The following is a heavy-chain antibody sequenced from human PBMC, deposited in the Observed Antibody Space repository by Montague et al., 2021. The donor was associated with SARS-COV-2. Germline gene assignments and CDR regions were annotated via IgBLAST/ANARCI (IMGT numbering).Heavy chain of an antibody. D-gene: IGHD4-23*01. V-gene: IGHV4-59*01. CDR2: IYDGGAV. J-gene: IGHJ3*02. CDR3: VRDHPYGGPWGAYDI. CDR1: GGSITGYY. Sequence: SETLSLTCTVYGGSITGYYWSWLRRSPGKGLEWIAYIYDGGAVNYNPSLGSRVTISTDTSKNQLSLKVNSVTAADTAVYYCVRDHPYGGPWGAYDIWGQGTVVTVSS.